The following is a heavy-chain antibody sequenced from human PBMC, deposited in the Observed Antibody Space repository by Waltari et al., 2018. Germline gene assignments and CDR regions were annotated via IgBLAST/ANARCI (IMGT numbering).Heavy chain of an antibody. D-gene: IGHD6-13*01. V-gene: IGHV4-38-2*01. J-gene: IGHJ3*02. Sequence: QVQLQESGPGLVKPSETLSLTCAVSGYSISSGYYWGWIRQPPGKGLEWIGSIYHSGSTYTNPSLKSRVTISVDTSKNQFSLKLSSVTAADTAVYYCARKSLAAATSKGAFDIWGQGTMVTVSS. CDR2: IYHSGST. CDR1: GYSISSGYY. CDR3: ARKSLAAATSKGAFDI.